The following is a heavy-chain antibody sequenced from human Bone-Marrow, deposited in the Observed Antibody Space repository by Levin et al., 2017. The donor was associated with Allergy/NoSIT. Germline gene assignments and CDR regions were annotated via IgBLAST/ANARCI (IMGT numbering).Heavy chain of an antibody. CDR1: GGSISSYY. CDR3: ARASNYDFWNGMDV. V-gene: IGHV4-59*01. J-gene: IGHJ6*02. Sequence: SQTLSLTCTVSGGSISSYYWSWIRQPPGKGLEWIGYIYYSGSTNYNPSLKSRVTISVDTSKNQFSLKLSSVTAADTAVYYCARASNYDFWNGMDVWGQGTTVTVSS. CDR2: IYYSGST. D-gene: IGHD3-3*01.